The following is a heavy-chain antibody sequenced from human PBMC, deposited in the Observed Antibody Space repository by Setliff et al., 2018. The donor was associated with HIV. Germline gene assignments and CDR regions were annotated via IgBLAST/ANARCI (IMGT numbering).Heavy chain of an antibody. Sequence: PSETLSLTCGVSGYSMSSGYYWSWIRQPAGKGLEWIGRIHTSGSTNYNPSPKSRVRISVDASNNHFSLKLSSVTAADTALYYCARGRTQWPNYNYFAPWGLGTLVTVS. J-gene: IGHJ5*02. CDR3: ARGRTQWPNYNYFAP. CDR1: GYSMSSGYY. D-gene: IGHD6-19*01. CDR2: IHTSGST. V-gene: IGHV4-61*02.